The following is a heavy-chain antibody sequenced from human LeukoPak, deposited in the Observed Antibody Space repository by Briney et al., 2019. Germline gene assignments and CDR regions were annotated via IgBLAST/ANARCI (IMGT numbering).Heavy chain of an antibody. J-gene: IGHJ4*02. V-gene: IGHV5-51*01. Sequence: GESLKISCKASGYSFTSYWIGWVRQMPGKGLEWMGIIYPGDSDTRYRPSSQGQVTISVDKSITTAYLQWSSLKASDSAIYFCATQPGLGYWGQGTLVTVSS. D-gene: IGHD1-26*01. CDR1: GYSFTSYW. CDR2: IYPGDSDT. CDR3: ATQPGLGY.